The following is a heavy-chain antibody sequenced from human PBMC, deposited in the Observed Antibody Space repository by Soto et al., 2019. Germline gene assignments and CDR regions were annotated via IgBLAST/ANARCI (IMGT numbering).Heavy chain of an antibody. J-gene: IGHJ3*02. CDR2: IIPIFGTA. V-gene: IGHV1-69*12. CDR1: GGTFSSYA. D-gene: IGHD5-18*01. Sequence: QVQLVQSGAEVKKPGSSVKVSCKASGGTFSSYAISWVRQAPGQGLEWMGGIIPIFGTANYAQKFQGRVTITADESKRTAYRELGSLRSEDTDVYYCAREGGYCYGDYAFDIWGQGTMVTVSS. CDR3: AREGGYCYGDYAFDI.